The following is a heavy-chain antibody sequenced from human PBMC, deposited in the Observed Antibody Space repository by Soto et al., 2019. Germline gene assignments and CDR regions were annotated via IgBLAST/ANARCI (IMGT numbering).Heavy chain of an antibody. J-gene: IGHJ3*02. CDR3: ARGHPSVVGATTSAFDI. Sequence: GGSLRLSCAASGFTFSGYAMHWVRQAPGKGLEWVAVISYDGSNKYYADSVKGRFTISRDNSKNTLYLQMNSLRAEDTAVYYCARGHPSVVGATTSAFDIWGQGTMVTVSS. D-gene: IGHD1-26*01. V-gene: IGHV3-30*04. CDR1: GFTFSGYA. CDR2: ISYDGSNK.